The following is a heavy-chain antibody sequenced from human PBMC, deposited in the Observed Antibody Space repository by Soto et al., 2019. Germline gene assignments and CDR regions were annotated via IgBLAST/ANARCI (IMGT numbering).Heavy chain of an antibody. Sequence: TLSLTCAVYGGSFSGYYWSWIRQPPGKGLEWIGEINHSGSTNYNPSLKSRVTISVDTSKNQFSLKLSSVTAADTAVYYCARDENVVVAATHFYYYGMDVWGQGTTVTVSS. V-gene: IGHV4-34*01. D-gene: IGHD2-15*01. CDR2: INHSGST. CDR1: GGSFSGYY. J-gene: IGHJ6*02. CDR3: ARDENVVVAATHFYYYGMDV.